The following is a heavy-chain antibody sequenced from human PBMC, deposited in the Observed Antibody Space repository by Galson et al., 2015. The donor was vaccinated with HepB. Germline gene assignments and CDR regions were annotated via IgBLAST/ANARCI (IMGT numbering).Heavy chain of an antibody. J-gene: IGHJ5*02. CDR1: GYTFTGYY. CDR3: ARGASRVVVVPAARGLDP. CDR2: INPNSGGT. D-gene: IGHD2-2*01. V-gene: IGHV1-2*04. Sequence: SVKVSCKASGYTFTGYYMHWVRQAPGQGLEWMGWINPNSGGTNYAQKFQGWVTMTRDTSISTAYMELNRLRSDDTAVYYCARGASRVVVVPAARGLDPWGQGTLVTVSS.